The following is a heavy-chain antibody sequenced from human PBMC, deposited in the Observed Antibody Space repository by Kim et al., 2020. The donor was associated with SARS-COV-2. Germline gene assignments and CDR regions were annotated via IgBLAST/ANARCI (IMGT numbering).Heavy chain of an antibody. CDR3: ASWARMVTLGSAFDI. Sequence: ASVKVSCKASGYTFTGYYMHWVRQAPGQGLEWMGWINPNSGGTNYAQKFQGRVTMTRDTSISTAYMELSRLRSDDTAVYYCASWARMVTLGSAFDIWGQGTMVTVSS. D-gene: IGHD5-18*01. CDR2: INPNSGGT. J-gene: IGHJ3*02. CDR1: GYTFTGYY. V-gene: IGHV1-2*02.